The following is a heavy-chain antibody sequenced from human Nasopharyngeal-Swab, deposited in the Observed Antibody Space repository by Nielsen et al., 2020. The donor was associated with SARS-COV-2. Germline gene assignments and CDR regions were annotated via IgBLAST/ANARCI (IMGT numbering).Heavy chain of an antibody. CDR2: ISYDGSNK. V-gene: IGHV3-30-3*01. D-gene: IGHD5-12*01. Sequence: GGSLRLSCAASGFTFSSYAMHWVRQAPGKGLEWVAVISYDGSNKYYADSVKGRFTISRDNSKSTLYLQMNSLRAEDTAVYYCARDTSVDIVLLYYGMDVWGQGTTVTVSS. CDR3: ARDTSVDIVLLYYGMDV. J-gene: IGHJ6*02. CDR1: GFTFSSYA.